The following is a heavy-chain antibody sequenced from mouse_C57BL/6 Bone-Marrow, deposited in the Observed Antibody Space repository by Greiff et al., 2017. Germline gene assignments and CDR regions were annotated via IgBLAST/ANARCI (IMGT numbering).Heavy chain of an antibody. V-gene: IGHV1-50*01. CDR3: ARWANWVDWYFDV. Sequence: QVQLQQPGAELVKPGASVKLSCKASGYTFTSYWMQWVKQRPGQGLEWIGEIDPSDSYTNYNQKFKGKATLTVDTSSSTAYMQLSSLTSEDSAVYYCARWANWVDWYFDVWGTGTTVTVSS. CDR1: GYTFTSYW. D-gene: IGHD4-1*01. CDR2: IDPSDSYT. J-gene: IGHJ1*03.